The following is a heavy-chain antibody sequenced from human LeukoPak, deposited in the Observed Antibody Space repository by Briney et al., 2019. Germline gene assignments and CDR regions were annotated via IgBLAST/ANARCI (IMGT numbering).Heavy chain of an antibody. D-gene: IGHD1-26*01. V-gene: IGHV3-48*03. J-gene: IGHJ4*02. CDR3: ARGGPSGSYHDY. Sequence: GGSLRLSCAPSGFTFRSFEMNWVRQAPGKGLEWISYIRSTGNTMYYADSVKGRLTISRDNAKNSLYLQMNNLSAEDTAVYYCARGGPSGSYHDYWGRGTLVTVSS. CDR2: IRSTGNTM. CDR1: GFTFRSFE.